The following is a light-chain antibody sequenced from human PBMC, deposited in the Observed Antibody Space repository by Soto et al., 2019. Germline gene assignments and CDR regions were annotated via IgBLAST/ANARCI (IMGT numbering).Light chain of an antibody. CDR2: AAS. CDR1: QGISSY. CDR3: QQYYSYPRT. Sequence: AIRITQTPSSFSASTRDRVTITFLASQGISSYLAWYQQKPGKAPKLLIYAASTLQSGVPSRFSGSGSGTDFTLTISCLQSEDFATYYCQQYYSYPRTFGQGTKVDI. J-gene: IGKJ1*01. V-gene: IGKV1-8*01.